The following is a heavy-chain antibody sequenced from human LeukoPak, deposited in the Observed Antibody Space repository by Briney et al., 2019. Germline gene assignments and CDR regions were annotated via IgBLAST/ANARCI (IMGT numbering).Heavy chain of an antibody. V-gene: IGHV4-38-2*02. CDR2: IYHSGST. J-gene: IGHJ4*02. Sequence: SETLSLTCTVSGYSISSGYYWGWIRQPPGKGLEWIGSIYHSGSTYYNPSLKSRVTISIDTSKNQFSLKLSSVTAADTAVYYCARLRVTSYDFDYWGQGTLVTVSS. CDR1: GYSISSGYY. CDR3: ARLRVTSYDFDY. D-gene: IGHD2-2*01.